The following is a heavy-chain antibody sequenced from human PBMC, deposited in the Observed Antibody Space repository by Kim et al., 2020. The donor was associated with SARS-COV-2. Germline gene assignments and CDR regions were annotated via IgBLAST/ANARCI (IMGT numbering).Heavy chain of an antibody. Sequence: YDGSSEYYADSVKGRFTIARDNSKKTVYLQMNSLRAEDTAVYYCARAHDYWGQGILVTVSS. J-gene: IGHJ4*02. CDR3: ARAHDY. V-gene: IGHV3-33*01. CDR2: YDGSSE.